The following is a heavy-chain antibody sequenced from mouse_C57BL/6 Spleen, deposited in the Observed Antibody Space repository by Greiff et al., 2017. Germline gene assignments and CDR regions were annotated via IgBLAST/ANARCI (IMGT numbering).Heavy chain of an antibody. Sequence: VQLQQSGAELVRPGASVKLSCTASGFNIKDDYMHWVKQRPEQGLEWIGWIDPENGDTEYASKFQGKATIPADTSSNTAYLQLSSLTSEDTAVYYCTYYSNYVGYWGQGTSVTVSS. J-gene: IGHJ4*01. V-gene: IGHV14-4*01. CDR3: TYYSNYVGY. CDR1: GFNIKDDY. D-gene: IGHD2-5*01. CDR2: IDPENGDT.